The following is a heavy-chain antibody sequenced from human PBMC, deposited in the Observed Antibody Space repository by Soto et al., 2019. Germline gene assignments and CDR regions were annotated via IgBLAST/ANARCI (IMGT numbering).Heavy chain of an antibody. D-gene: IGHD6-13*01. Sequence: EVQLVESGGGLVQPGGSLRLSCEVSGFTFDSTSMTWVRQATGKGLEWISYISRSSSTRYYADSVKGRFTISRDNAKNELYLQMNSLRDDDTAVYYCARQPRPATGNSYYSGLDVWGLGTTVTVSS. CDR1: GFTFDSTS. V-gene: IGHV3-48*02. CDR3: ARQPRPATGNSYYSGLDV. J-gene: IGHJ6*02. CDR2: ISRSSSTR.